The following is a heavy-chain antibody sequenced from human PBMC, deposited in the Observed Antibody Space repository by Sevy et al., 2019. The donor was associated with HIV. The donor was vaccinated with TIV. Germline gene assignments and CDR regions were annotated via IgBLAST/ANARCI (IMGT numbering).Heavy chain of an antibody. CDR3: ARGDWDWSGYRLYYYYGMDV. Sequence: ASVKVSCKASGYTFTSYYMHWVRQAPGQGLEWMGIINPSGGSTSYAQKFQGRVTMTRDTSTSTVYMELSSLRSEDTAVYYCARGDWDWSGYRLYYYYGMDVWGQGTTVTVSS. CDR2: INPSGGST. J-gene: IGHJ6*02. V-gene: IGHV1-46*03. CDR1: GYTFTSYY. D-gene: IGHD3-3*01.